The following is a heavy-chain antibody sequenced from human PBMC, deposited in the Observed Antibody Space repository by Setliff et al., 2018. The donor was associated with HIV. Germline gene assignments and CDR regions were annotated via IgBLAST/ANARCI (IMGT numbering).Heavy chain of an antibody. Sequence: PSETLSLTCIVSGGSISPTNYCGGWIRQTPGQGLEWIGTVCYSGGTYYNPSLMGRVTTSIDTSKNQFSLNLSSVAAADTAVYYCARHFYGYYGSNGLPIKYWGQGILVTVSS. J-gene: IGHJ4*02. CDR2: VCYSGGT. CDR1: GGSISPTNYC. CDR3: ARHFYGYYGSNGLPIKY. D-gene: IGHD3-22*01. V-gene: IGHV4-39*01.